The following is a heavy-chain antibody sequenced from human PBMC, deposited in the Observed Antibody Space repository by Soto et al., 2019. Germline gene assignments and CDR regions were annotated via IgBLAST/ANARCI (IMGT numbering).Heavy chain of an antibody. CDR3: ARVPFVPAAMADYYYGMDV. D-gene: IGHD2-2*01. V-gene: IGHV5-10-1*01. CDR1: GYSFTSYW. J-gene: IGHJ6*02. Sequence: PGESLKISCKGSGYSFTSYWISWVRQMPGKGLEWMGRIDPSDSYTNYSPSFQGHVTISADKSISTAYLQWSSLKASDTAMYYCARVPFVPAAMADYYYGMDVWGQGTTVTVSS. CDR2: IDPSDSYT.